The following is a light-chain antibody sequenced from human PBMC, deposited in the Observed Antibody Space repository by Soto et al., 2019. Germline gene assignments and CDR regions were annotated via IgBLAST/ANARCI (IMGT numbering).Light chain of an antibody. Sequence: DIQMTQSPSSLSASVGDRVTITCRASQSISSNLNWYQQKPGKAPKLLIYAASNLQSGVPSTFSGSGSGTDFTLTISSLQPDDFATYYCQQSHSIPWTFGQGTKVEIK. CDR1: QSISSN. V-gene: IGKV1-39*01. J-gene: IGKJ1*01. CDR2: AAS. CDR3: QQSHSIPWT.